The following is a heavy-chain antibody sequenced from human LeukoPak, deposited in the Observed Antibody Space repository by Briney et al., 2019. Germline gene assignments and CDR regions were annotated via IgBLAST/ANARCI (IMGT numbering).Heavy chain of an antibody. Sequence: SEALSLTCAVYGESFSGYYWSWIRQPPGEGLEWMGEINHSGNNDYNPSLKSRVTISEDKYKNQLALKLSSVTAADTAVYYCARGDTEGYYFDYWGQGTLVTVSS. V-gene: IGHV4-34*01. CDR3: ARGDTEGYYFDY. CDR2: INHSGNN. CDR1: GESFSGYY. D-gene: IGHD5-18*01. J-gene: IGHJ4*02.